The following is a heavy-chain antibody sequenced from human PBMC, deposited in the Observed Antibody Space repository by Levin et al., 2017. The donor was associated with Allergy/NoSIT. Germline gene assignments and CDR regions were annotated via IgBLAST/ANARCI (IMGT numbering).Heavy chain of an antibody. D-gene: IGHD3-22*01. CDR1: GGSISGYY. V-gene: IGHV4-59*01. J-gene: IGHJ4*02. Sequence: SETLSLTCTVAGGSISGYYWSWIRQSPGRGLEWIGSIFSSGTTNYNPSLKSRVTISVDTSKNQFSLKLSSVTAADTAVYYCARVMVHDSSGYYYPADFDYWGQGTLVTVSS. CDR3: ARVMVHDSSGYYYPADFDY. CDR2: IFSSGTT.